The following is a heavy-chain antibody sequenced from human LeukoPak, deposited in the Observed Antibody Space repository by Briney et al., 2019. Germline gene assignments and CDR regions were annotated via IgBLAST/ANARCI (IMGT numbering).Heavy chain of an antibody. V-gene: IGHV3-23*01. Sequence: GGSLRLSCAASGFTFSSYAMSSVRQAPGKEREGVSAISGSGGSTYYADSVNGRFTISRDNSKNTLYLQMNSLRAEDTAVYYCAKAERWLQPFDYWGQGTLVTVSS. CDR1: GFTFSSYA. D-gene: IGHD5-24*01. CDR3: AKAERWLQPFDY. J-gene: IGHJ4*02. CDR2: ISGSGGST.